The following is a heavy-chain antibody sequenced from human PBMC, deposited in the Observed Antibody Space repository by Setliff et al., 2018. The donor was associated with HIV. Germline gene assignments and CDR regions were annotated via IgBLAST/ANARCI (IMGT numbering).Heavy chain of an antibody. CDR1: GFTFRNAW. CDR3: TTYSSVYYHSDC. CDR2: IKSKSDGGAI. J-gene: IGHJ4*02. V-gene: IGHV3-15*06. D-gene: IGHD3-22*01. Sequence: PGGPLRLSCAASGFTFRNAWMSWVRQAPGKGLEWVGRIKSKSDGGAIHYAAPVKGRFTISRDDSQDTLYLEMNSLTNEDTAMYYCTTYSSVYYHSDCWGQGTLVTVSS.